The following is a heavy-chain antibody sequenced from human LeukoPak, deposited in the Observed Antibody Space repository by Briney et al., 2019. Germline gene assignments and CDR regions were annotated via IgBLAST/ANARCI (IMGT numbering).Heavy chain of an antibody. CDR2: INPNSGDT. V-gene: IGHV1-2*02. D-gene: IGHD6-13*01. CDR3: AKSAQYSSAWFTGSFDY. J-gene: IGHJ4*02. CDR1: VYTFSDYY. Sequence: GASVKVSCTASVYTFSDYYMHWVRQAPGQGLEWMGWINPNSGDTHYAQMFQGRVTMTRDTSINAAYMELRRLRSDDTAVYYCAKSAQYSSAWFTGSFDYWGQGTLVTVSS.